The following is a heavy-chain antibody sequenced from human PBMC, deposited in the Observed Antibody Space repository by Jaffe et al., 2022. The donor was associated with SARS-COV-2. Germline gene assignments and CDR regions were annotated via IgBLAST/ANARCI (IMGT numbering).Heavy chain of an antibody. D-gene: IGHD6-25*01. CDR2: IRSKANSYAT. Sequence: EVQLVESGGGLVQPGGSLKLSCAASGFTFSGSAMHWVRQASGKGLEWVGRIRSKANSYATAYAASVKGRFTISRDDSKNTAYLQMNSLKTEDTAVYYCTSRYSSDLYYYYGMDVWGQGTTVTVSS. J-gene: IGHJ6*02. CDR1: GFTFSGSA. CDR3: TSRYSSDLYYYYGMDV. V-gene: IGHV3-73*02.